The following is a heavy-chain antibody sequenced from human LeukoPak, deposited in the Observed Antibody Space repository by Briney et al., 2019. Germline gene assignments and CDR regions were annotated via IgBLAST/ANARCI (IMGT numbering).Heavy chain of an antibody. D-gene: IGHD6-13*01. CDR1: EYTFTGYY. CDR3: ARDRHIAAAVYYYYMDV. CDR2: INAYNGNT. Sequence: ASVKVSCKASEYTFTGYYMHWVRQAPGQGLEWMGWINAYNGNTDYAQRVQGRVTMTTDTSTSTAYMELRSLRSDDTAVYYCARDRHIAAAVYYYYMDVWGKGTPVTVSS. V-gene: IGHV1-18*01. J-gene: IGHJ6*03.